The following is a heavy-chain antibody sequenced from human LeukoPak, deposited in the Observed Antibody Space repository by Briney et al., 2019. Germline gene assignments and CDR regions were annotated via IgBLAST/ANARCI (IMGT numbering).Heavy chain of an antibody. D-gene: IGHD5-12*01. CDR2: ISSSSSYI. CDR3: ARVKIYRDGYSGYEAGGAFDY. J-gene: IGHJ4*02. V-gene: IGHV3-21*04. CDR1: GFTFSSYS. Sequence: GGSLRLSCAASGFTFSSYSMNWVRQAPGKGLEWVSSISSSSSYIYYADSVKGRFTISRDNAKNSLYLQMNSLRAEDTALYHCARVKIYRDGYSGYEAGGAFDYWGQGTLVTVSS.